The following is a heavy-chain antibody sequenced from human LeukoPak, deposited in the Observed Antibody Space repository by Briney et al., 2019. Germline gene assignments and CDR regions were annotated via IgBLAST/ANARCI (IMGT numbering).Heavy chain of an antibody. CDR1: GGSISSHY. Sequence: PSETLSLTCTVSGGSISSHYWSWIRQPPGKGLGWIGYFYYSGTNSYSPSLESRVTMSIDTSKNQFSLKLTSITPADTAVYYCARAGSVADARYYYYYMDVWGEGTTVTVSS. CDR3: ARAGSVADARYYYYYMDV. V-gene: IGHV4-59*11. J-gene: IGHJ6*03. CDR2: FYYSGTN. D-gene: IGHD6-13*01.